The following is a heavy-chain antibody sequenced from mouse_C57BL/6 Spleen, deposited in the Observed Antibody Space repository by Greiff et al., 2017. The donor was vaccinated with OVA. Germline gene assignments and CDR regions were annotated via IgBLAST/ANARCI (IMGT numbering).Heavy chain of an antibody. CDR1: GYTFTSYT. Sequence: QVQLQQSGAELARPGASVKMSCKASGYTFTSYTMHWVKQRPGQGLEWIGYINPSSGYTKYNQKFKDKATLTADKSSSTAYMQLSSLTSEDSAVYYCAKTAQAYYFDYWGQGTTLTVSS. CDR3: AKTAQAYYFDY. V-gene: IGHV1-4*01. J-gene: IGHJ2*01. CDR2: INPSSGYT. D-gene: IGHD3-2*02.